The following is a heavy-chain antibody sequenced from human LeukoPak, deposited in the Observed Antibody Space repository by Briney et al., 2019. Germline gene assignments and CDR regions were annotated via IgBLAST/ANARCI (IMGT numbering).Heavy chain of an antibody. CDR2: INPSGGST. J-gene: IGHJ4*02. CDR3: ARPYCSSTSCKRGGHLFY. Sequence: ASVKGSCKASGYTFTSYYMHWVRQAPGQGLEWMGIINPSGGSTSYAQKFQGRVTMTRDTSTSTVYMELSSLRSEDTAVYYCARPYCSSTSCKRGGHLFYWGQGTLVTVSS. D-gene: IGHD2-2*01. CDR1: GYTFTSYY. V-gene: IGHV1-46*01.